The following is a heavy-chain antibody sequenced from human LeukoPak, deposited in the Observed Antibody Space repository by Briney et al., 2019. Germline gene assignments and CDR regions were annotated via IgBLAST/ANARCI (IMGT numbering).Heavy chain of an antibody. D-gene: IGHD3-10*01. CDR2: IYYNGNT. V-gene: IGHV4-59*08. J-gene: IGHJ4*02. Sequence: SETLSLTCAVYGGSFSGYYWRWIRQPPGKAREWIGYIYYNGNTNYNPSLRSRVSISVDTSENQFSLKVSSVTAADTAVYYCARYGLYSFDYWGQGALVTVSS. CDR1: GGSFSGYY. CDR3: ARYGLYSFDY.